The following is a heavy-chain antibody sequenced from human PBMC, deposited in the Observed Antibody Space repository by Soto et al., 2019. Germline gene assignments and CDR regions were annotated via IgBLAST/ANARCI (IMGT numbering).Heavy chain of an antibody. J-gene: IGHJ6*02. CDR1: GGSISFYH. V-gene: IGHV4-59*12. Sequence: PSETLSLTCTVSGGSISFYHWSWIRQPPGKGLEWIGYTYYSGSTNYNPSLKSRVTISADTSKNQFSLRLTSVTAADTAVYYCARDWLGCSGDSCHPGSPGYYYYGMDVWGQGTTVTVSS. D-gene: IGHD2-15*01. CDR3: ARDWLGCSGDSCHPGSPGYYYYGMDV. CDR2: TYYSGST.